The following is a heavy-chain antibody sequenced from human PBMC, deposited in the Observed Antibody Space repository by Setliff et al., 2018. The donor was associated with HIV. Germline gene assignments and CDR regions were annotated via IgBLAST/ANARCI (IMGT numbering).Heavy chain of an antibody. D-gene: IGHD2-15*01. J-gene: IGHJ4*01. Sequence: PGESLKISCAASGFTFSSYSMNWVRQAPGKGPEWVSCISSTGYTIYYADSVKGRFTISRDNSKNTPYLQMNRVGVEDTAIYYCAKDGISGGAYPPYYFDHWGHGTLVTVSS. CDR3: AKDGISGGAYPPYYFDH. CDR2: ISSTGYTI. V-gene: IGHV3-48*03. CDR1: GFTFSSYS.